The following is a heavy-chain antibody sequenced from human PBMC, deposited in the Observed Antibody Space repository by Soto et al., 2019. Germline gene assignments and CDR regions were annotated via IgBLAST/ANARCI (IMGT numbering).Heavy chain of an antibody. CDR3: ASSYDILTGSTGGMDV. V-gene: IGHV1-8*01. D-gene: IGHD3-9*01. J-gene: IGHJ6*02. CDR2: MNPNSGNT. CDR1: GYTFTSYD. Sequence: GASVKVSCKASGYTFTSYDINWVQQATGQGLEWMGWMNPNSGNTGYAQKFQGRVTMTRNTSISTAYMELSSLRSEDTAVYYCASSYDILTGSTGGMDVWGQGTTVTVSS.